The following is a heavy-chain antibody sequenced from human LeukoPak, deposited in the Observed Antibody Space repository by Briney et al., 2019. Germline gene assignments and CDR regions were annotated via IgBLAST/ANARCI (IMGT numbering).Heavy chain of an antibody. CDR3: AKGVAARPANWFDP. Sequence: GGSLRLSCAASGFTFSSYSMNWVRQAPGKGLGWVSSISSSSSYIYYADSVKGRFTISRDNSKNTLYLQMNSLRAEDTAVYYCAKGVAARPANWFDPWGQGTLVTVSS. J-gene: IGHJ5*02. D-gene: IGHD6-6*01. CDR2: ISSSSSYI. CDR1: GFTFSSYS. V-gene: IGHV3-21*04.